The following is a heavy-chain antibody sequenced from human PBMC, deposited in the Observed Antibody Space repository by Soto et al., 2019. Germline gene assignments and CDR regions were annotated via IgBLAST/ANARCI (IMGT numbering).Heavy chain of an antibody. V-gene: IGHV1-3*01. J-gene: IGHJ4*02. CDR3: ARERYTFSLDQ. Sequence: RASVKVSCKASGYRFTGYGMHWVRQAPGQRLEWMGWINAGNGNTKYSQKFQGRVTITRDTSASTAYMELSSLRSEDTAVYYCARERYTFSLDQWGQGTLVTVSS. CDR1: GYRFTGYG. CDR2: INAGNGNT. D-gene: IGHD1-20*01.